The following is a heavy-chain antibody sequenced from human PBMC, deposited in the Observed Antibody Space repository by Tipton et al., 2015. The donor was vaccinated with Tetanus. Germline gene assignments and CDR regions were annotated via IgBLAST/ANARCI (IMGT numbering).Heavy chain of an antibody. CDR2: ISYTGST. D-gene: IGHD1-1*01. Sequence: TLSLTCTVSGGSINNGSFYWGWIRQPPGKGLEWVGYISYTGSTNYNPSLKSRLSISLNTSHNQISLKLTSPAATDTAVYYCARLTTPFNTFDLWGQGRLVTVSS. CDR1: GGSINNGSFY. J-gene: IGHJ3*01. V-gene: IGHV4-61*01. CDR3: ARLTTPFNTFDL.